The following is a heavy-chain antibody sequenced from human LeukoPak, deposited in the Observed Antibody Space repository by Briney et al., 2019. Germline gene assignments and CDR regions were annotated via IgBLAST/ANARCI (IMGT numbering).Heavy chain of an antibody. CDR3: AREGGDRYYFDY. D-gene: IGHD4-17*01. CDR1: GGSISSYY. CDR2: IYYSGST. J-gene: IGHJ4*02. Sequence: PSETLSLTCTVSGGSISSYYWSWIRQPPGKGLEWIGYIYYSGSTNYNPSLKSRVTISVDTSKNQFSLKLSSVTAADTAVYYCAREGGDRYYFDYWGQGTLVTVSS. V-gene: IGHV4-59*01.